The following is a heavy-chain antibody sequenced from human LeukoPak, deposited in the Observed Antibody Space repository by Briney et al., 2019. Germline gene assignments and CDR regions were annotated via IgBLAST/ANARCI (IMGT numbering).Heavy chain of an antibody. V-gene: IGHV3-21*04. CDR3: ATDRAFKAAAGTFDY. D-gene: IGHD6-13*01. J-gene: IGHJ4*02. Sequence: GGSLRLSCAASGFTFSSYSMNWVRQAPGKGLEWVSSISSSSSYIYYADSVKGRFTISRGNAKNSLYLQMNSLRAEDTAVYYCATDRAFKAAAGTFDYWGQGTLVTVSS. CDR2: ISSSSSYI. CDR1: GFTFSSYS.